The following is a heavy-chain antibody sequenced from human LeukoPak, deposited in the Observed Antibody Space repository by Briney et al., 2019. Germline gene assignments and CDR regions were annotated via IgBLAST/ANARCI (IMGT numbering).Heavy chain of an antibody. D-gene: IGHD3-9*01. Sequence: GGSLRLSCAASGFTYSNYWMSWVRQAPGKGLERVANIKQDGSEEYYVDSVKGRFTISRDNAKNSLYLQMNSLRAEDTAVYYCAKGQFLTGYYSPFDYWGQGTLVTVSS. V-gene: IGHV3-7*01. CDR1: GFTYSNYW. CDR3: AKGQFLTGYYSPFDY. J-gene: IGHJ4*02. CDR2: IKQDGSEE.